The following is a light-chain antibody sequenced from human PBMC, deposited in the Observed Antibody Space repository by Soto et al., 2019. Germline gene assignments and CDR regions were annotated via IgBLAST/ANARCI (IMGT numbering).Light chain of an antibody. CDR1: QSLSDN. V-gene: IGKV3-15*01. J-gene: IGKJ1*01. Sequence: EIVMTQSPATLSVSPGERATLSCRASQSLSDNLAWYHQKPGQAPRLLIYGASTRATGIPARFSGGGSGTEFTLTISSLQSEDFAVYYCQKYNNWPRTFGQGTKVEIK. CDR3: QKYNNWPRT. CDR2: GAS.